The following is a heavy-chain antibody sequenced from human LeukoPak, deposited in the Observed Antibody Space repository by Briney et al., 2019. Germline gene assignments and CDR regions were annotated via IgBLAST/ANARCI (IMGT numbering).Heavy chain of an antibody. D-gene: IGHD1-26*01. CDR2: IDYRGGT. J-gene: IGHJ4*02. CDR1: GGXVSSGAYY. CDR3: AKSDDIVGALDY. Sequence: PSETLSLTCTVSGGXVSSGAYYWSWIRQHPGKGLEWIGYIDYRGGTYYNPSLKSRVTMSLDTSENQFSLKLSSVTAADTAVYYCAKSDDIVGALDYWGQGTLVTVSS. V-gene: IGHV4-31*03.